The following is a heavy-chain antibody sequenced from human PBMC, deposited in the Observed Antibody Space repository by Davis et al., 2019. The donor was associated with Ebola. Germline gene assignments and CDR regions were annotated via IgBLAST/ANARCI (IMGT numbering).Heavy chain of an antibody. J-gene: IGHJ4*02. CDR1: GYSFSNYG. CDR3: ARDDGGHSRY. Sequence: AASVKVSCKASGYSFSNYGINWVRKAPGQGLEWMGCISAYNGNTHYAPKLQGRVTLTTGTSTNTAYMEVRSLRPDDTALYYCARDDGGHSRYWGQGTLVTVSS. CDR2: ISAYNGNT. V-gene: IGHV1-18*01. D-gene: IGHD4-23*01.